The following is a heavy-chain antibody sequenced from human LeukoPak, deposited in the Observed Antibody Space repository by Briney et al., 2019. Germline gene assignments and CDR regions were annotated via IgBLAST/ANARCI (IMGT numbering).Heavy chain of an antibody. CDR3: ARVWYRNYYYYYYMDV. CDR2: INHSGST. CDR1: GGSFSGYY. J-gene: IGHJ6*03. D-gene: IGHD2-15*01. V-gene: IGHV4-34*01. Sequence: SETLSLTCAVYGGSFSGYYWRWIRQPPGKGLEWIGEINHSGSTNYNPSLKSRVTISVDTSKNQFSLKLSSVTAADTAVYYCARVWYRNYYYYYYMDVWGKGTTVTVSS.